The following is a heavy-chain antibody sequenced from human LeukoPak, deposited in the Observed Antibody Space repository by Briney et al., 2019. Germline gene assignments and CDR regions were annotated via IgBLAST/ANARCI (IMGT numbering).Heavy chain of an antibody. Sequence: ASVKVSCKASGYTFTGYYMHWVRQAPGQGLEWMGWINPNSGGTNYAQKFQGRVTITRDTSISTAYMELSRLRSDDTAVYYCASSSSGWYSGWFDPWGQGTLVTVSS. CDR2: INPNSGGT. V-gene: IGHV1-2*02. D-gene: IGHD6-13*01. CDR1: GYTFTGYY. J-gene: IGHJ5*02. CDR3: ASSSSGWYSGWFDP.